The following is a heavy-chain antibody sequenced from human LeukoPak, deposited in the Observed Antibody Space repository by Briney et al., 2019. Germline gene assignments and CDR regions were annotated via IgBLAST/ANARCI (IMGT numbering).Heavy chain of an antibody. CDR3: ARDSGGWYARVDY. J-gene: IGHJ4*02. CDR1: GGSISSGDYY. Sequence: SETLSLTCTVSGGSISSGDYYWSWIRQPPGKGLEWIGYIYYSGSTYYNPSHKSRVTISVDTSKNQFSLKLSSVTAADTAVYYCARDSGGWYARVDYWGQGTLVTVSS. D-gene: IGHD6-19*01. CDR2: IYYSGST. V-gene: IGHV4-30-4*08.